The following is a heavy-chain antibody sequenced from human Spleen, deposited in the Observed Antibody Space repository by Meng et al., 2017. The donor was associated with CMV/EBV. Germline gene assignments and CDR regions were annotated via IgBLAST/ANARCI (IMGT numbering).Heavy chain of an antibody. Sequence: GESLKISCVDSGFTVSDFWMTLVRQAPGKGLEWVANIAQDGSETFYVDSVKGRFTISRDNAKNSLYLQMDSLRAEDTATYYRARHPYCNGGDCYPGWGLLFDFWGQGALVTVSS. V-gene: IGHV3-7*01. CDR2: IAQDGSET. D-gene: IGHD2-15*01. CDR3: ARHPYCNGGDCYPGWGLLFDF. J-gene: IGHJ4*02. CDR1: GFTVSDFW.